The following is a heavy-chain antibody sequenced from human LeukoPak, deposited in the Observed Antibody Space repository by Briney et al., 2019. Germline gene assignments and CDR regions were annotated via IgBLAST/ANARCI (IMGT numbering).Heavy chain of an antibody. CDR1: GFTFSSYE. J-gene: IGHJ4*02. CDR3: ARGDRLTTLDC. Sequence: PGGSLRLSCAASGFTFSSYEMNWVRQAPGKGLEWVSHIGNRGTTIFYADSVKGRFTISRDNAKNTLSLQMNSLRAEDAAIYYCARGDRLTTLDCWGQGTLVTVS. CDR2: IGNRGTTI. D-gene: IGHD3-16*01. V-gene: IGHV3-48*03.